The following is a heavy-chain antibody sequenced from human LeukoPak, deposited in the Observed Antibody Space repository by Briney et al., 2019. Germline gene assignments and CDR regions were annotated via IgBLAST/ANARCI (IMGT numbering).Heavy chain of an antibody. CDR1: GFTFSSYW. CDR2: INGDGSST. J-gene: IGHJ6*02. V-gene: IGHV3-74*01. D-gene: IGHD4/OR15-4a*01. CDR3: ARGQKVLGNYFYGMDV. Sequence: PGGSLRLSCAAAGFTFSSYWMYWGRKAPGKGQGLVSRINGDGSSTNYADSVKGRFTTSRDTTKNTQYLQMSSLGAEGTAVYYCARGQKVLGNYFYGMDVWGQGTTVTVSS.